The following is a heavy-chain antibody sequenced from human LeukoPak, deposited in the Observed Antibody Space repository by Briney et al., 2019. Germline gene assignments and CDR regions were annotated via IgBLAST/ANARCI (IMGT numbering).Heavy chain of an antibody. D-gene: IGHD2-2*01. CDR2: ISYDGSNE. CDR3: AKMFNADVYFEY. CDR1: GFTFSSYV. V-gene: IGHV3-30*04. Sequence: GGSLRLSCAASGFTFSSYVMHWVRQAPGKGLEWVAIISYDGSNEYYADSVKGRFTISRDNSKNTLYLQMNSLRAADTAVYYCAKMFNADVYFEYWGQGILVTVSS. J-gene: IGHJ4*02.